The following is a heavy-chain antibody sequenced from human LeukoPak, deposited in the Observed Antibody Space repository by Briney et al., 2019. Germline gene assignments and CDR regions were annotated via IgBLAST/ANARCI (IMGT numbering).Heavy chain of an antibody. CDR1: GFTFSTYN. D-gene: IGHD2-2*01. CDR2: ISGSSSYI. J-gene: IGHJ4*02. Sequence: PGGSLRLSCAASGFTFSTYNMNWVRQAPGKGLEWVSSISGSSSYIYYADSVKGRFSISRDNAKNSLYLQMNSLRAEDTAVYYCARDYISCYDYWAREPWSPSPQ. V-gene: IGHV3-21*01. CDR3: ARDYISCYDY.